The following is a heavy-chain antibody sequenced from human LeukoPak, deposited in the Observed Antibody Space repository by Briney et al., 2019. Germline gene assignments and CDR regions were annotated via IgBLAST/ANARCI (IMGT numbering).Heavy chain of an antibody. CDR3: ARMVQLWSPFDY. Sequence: GGSLRLSCAASGFTFSSYGMHWVRQAPGKGLEWVAVIWYDGSNKYYADSVKGRFTISRDNSKNTLYLQMNSLRAEDTAVYYCARMVQLWSPFDYWGQGTLVTVSS. J-gene: IGHJ4*02. D-gene: IGHD5-18*01. CDR2: IWYDGSNK. V-gene: IGHV3-33*01. CDR1: GFTFSSYG.